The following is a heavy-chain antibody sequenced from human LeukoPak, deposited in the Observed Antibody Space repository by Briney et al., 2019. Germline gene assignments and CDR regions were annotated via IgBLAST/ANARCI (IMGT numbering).Heavy chain of an antibody. CDR1: GYTFTSYY. Sequence: ASVKVACKASGYTFTSYYMHWVRQAPGQGLEWMGWINPNSGGTNYAQKFQGRVTMTRDTSISTACMELSRLRSDDTAVYYCARDKGVGAQGDFDYWGQGTLVTVSS. CDR3: ARDKGVGAQGDFDY. D-gene: IGHD1-26*01. V-gene: IGHV1-2*02. CDR2: INPNSGGT. J-gene: IGHJ4*02.